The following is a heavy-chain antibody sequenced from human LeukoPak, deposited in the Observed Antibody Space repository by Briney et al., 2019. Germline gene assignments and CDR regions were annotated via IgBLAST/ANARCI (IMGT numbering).Heavy chain of an antibody. J-gene: IGHJ4*02. V-gene: IGHV1-69*13. Sequence: SVKVSCKASGGTFSSYAISWVRQAPGQGLEWMGGIIPIFGTANYAQKFQGRVTITADESTSTAYMELSSLRSEDTAVYYCARKTYYYDSSGYLNSYYFDYWGQGTLVTVSS. CDR1: GGTFSSYA. D-gene: IGHD3-22*01. CDR2: IIPIFGTA. CDR3: ARKTYYYDSSGYLNSYYFDY.